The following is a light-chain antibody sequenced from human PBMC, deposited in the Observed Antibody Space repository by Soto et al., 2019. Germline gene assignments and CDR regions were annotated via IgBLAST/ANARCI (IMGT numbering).Light chain of an antibody. CDR1: QSIGRW. CDR2: DAS. Sequence: DIQMTQSPSTLSASVGDTVTVTCRASQSIGRWLAWYQQKPGKASKLLIFDASTLENGVPARFSGSRSGPEFSLTISSLQPDDFATYYCQQYYSYWTFGQGTKVDIK. V-gene: IGKV1-5*01. J-gene: IGKJ1*01. CDR3: QQYYSYWT.